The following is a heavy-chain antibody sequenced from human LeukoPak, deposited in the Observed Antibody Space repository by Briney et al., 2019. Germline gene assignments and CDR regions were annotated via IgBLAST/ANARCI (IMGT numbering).Heavy chain of an antibody. CDR1: GGSISSSSYY. CDR2: IYYSGST. J-gene: IGHJ4*02. CDR3: AKDPRWYSYAWDYFDY. Sequence: PSETLSLTCTVSGGSISSSSYYWGWIRQPPGKGLEWIGSIYYSGSTYYNPSLKSRVTISVDTSKNQFSLKLSSVTAADTAVYYCAKDPRWYSYAWDYFDYWGQGTLVTVSS. V-gene: IGHV4-39*07. D-gene: IGHD5-18*01.